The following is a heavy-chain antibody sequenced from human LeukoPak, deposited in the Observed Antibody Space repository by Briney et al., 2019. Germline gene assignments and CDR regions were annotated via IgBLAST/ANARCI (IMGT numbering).Heavy chain of an antibody. V-gene: IGHV3-23*01. J-gene: IGHJ4*02. CDR3: AKDRGSSWYYYFDY. D-gene: IGHD6-13*01. Sequence: GGSLRLSCTTSKFNFNSYGMTWVRQAPGKGLEWVSSISGSGGSTQYAASVQGRFTISRDNSKNTLYLQMNSLRAEDTAVYYCAKDRGSSWYYYFDYWGQGTLVTVSS. CDR1: KFNFNSYG. CDR2: ISGSGGST.